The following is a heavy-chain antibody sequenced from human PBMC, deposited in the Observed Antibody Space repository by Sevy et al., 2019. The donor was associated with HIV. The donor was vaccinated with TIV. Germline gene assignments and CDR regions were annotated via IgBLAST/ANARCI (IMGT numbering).Heavy chain of an antibody. D-gene: IGHD1-26*01. CDR3: VKDRSGSYSFDY. V-gene: IGHV3-9*01. CDR2: ISWSSGNI. CDR1: GFTFDDYT. J-gene: IGHJ4*02. Sequence: GGSLRLSCAASGFTFDDYTMNWVRQAPGKGLEWVSGISWSSGNIAYADSVEGRFTISRDNAKNSRYLQMNSLRVEDTALYYCVKDRSGSYSFDYWGQGPLVTVSS.